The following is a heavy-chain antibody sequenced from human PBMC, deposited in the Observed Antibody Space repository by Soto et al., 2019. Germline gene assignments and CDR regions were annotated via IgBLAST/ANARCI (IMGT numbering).Heavy chain of an antibody. CDR2: ISYDGNSR. CDR1: GFTFGTFS. Sequence: QVQLVGSGGGVVQPGRSLRLSCAASGFTFGTFSMHWVRQAPGKGLEWLALISYDGNSRYYADSVRGRFTISRDNSENTVYLQMNSLRADDTAVYYCAREDTVFGVAISASGYWGQGTLVTVSS. D-gene: IGHD3-3*01. CDR3: AREDTVFGVAISASGY. J-gene: IGHJ4*02. V-gene: IGHV3-30*03.